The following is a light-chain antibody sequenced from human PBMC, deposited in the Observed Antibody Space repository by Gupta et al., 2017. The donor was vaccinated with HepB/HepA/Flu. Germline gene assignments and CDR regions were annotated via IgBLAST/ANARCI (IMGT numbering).Light chain of an antibody. CDR2: GNS. CDR3: QSYDSSLSGGYVV. J-gene: IGLJ2*01. CDR1: SSNIGAGYD. V-gene: IGLV1-40*01. Sequence: QSVLTQPPSVSGAPGQRVTISCTGSSSNIGAGYDVHWYQQLPGTAPKLLIYGNSNRPSGVPDRFSGSKSGTSASLAITGLQAEDEADDYCQSYDSSLSGGYVVFGGGTKLTVL.